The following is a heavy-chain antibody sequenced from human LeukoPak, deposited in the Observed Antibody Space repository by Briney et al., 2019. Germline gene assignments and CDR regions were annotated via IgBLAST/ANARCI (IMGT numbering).Heavy chain of an antibody. CDR2: IYHSGST. J-gene: IGHJ6*02. D-gene: IGHD3-3*01. Sequence: SGTLSLTCAVSGGSISSSNWWSWVRQPPGKGLEWIGEIYHSGSTNYNPSLKSRVTISVDKSKNQFSLKLSSVTAADTAVYYCARDGYDFWRHYYYGMDVWGQGTTVTVSS. V-gene: IGHV4-4*02. CDR1: GGSISSSNW. CDR3: ARDGYDFWRHYYYGMDV.